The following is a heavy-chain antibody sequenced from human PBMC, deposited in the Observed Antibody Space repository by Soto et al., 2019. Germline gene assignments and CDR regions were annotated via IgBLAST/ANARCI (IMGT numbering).Heavy chain of an antibody. Sequence: EVQLVESGGGLVQPGGSLTLSCAASGFTVSSNYMTWVRQAPGKGLEWVSLIYSGGSTYYADSVKGRFTISRDNSKNTLYLQMSRLRAEDTAVYYCAGTSSRDYWGEGTLVTVSS. J-gene: IGHJ4*02. V-gene: IGHV3-66*01. D-gene: IGHD3-10*01. CDR1: GFTVSSNY. CDR2: IYSGGST. CDR3: AGTSSRDY.